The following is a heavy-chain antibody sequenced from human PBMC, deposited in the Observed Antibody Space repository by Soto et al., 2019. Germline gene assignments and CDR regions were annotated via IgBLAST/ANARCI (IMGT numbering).Heavy chain of an antibody. CDR3: ARDSGAKLSSS. D-gene: IGHD6-13*01. CDR1: GGTFSSYR. Sequence: GASVKVSCKASGGTFSSYRFNWVRQARGQGLEWLGGIVPIYRTADYAQKFQGRVTITADESTRTVYMELSSLKSQDTAFYYCARDSGAKLSSSWGQGTLVTVSS. CDR2: IVPIYRTA. V-gene: IGHV1-69*13. J-gene: IGHJ4*02.